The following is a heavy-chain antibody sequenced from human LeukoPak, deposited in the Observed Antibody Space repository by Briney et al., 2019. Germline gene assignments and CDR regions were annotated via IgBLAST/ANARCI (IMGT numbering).Heavy chain of an antibody. D-gene: IGHD5-24*01. J-gene: IGHJ4*02. CDR3: ARLAGDGHNYFDS. Sequence: GESLKISCKSSGYSFTNYWIGWVRQMPGKGLEWMGIIYPGDSDTRYSPSFRGQVTFSADKSITTASLQWSSLKASDTAMYYCARLAGDGHNYFDSWGQGTLVTVSS. CDR2: IYPGDSDT. V-gene: IGHV5-51*01. CDR1: GYSFTNYW.